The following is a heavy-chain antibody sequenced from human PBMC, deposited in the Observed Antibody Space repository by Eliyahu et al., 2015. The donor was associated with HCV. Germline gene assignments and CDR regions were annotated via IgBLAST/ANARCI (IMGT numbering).Heavy chain of an antibody. J-gene: IGHJ5*02. V-gene: IGHV6-1*01. CDR1: GDSVSSXTAS. Sequence: QVQLQESGPGLVKPSQTLSLXCAISGDSVSSXTASWNWVRQFPSGGLEGLGRTYYRSRXYNDYALSVKSRIVIRPDTLSNQFSLELNSVNPEDTAVYYCVREGGTRDVEWFDTWGQGTLVTVSS. CDR2: TYYRSRXYN. CDR3: VREGGTRDVEWFDT. D-gene: IGHD1-26*01.